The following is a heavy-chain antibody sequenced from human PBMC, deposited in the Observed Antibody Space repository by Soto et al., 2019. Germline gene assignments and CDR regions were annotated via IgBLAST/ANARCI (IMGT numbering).Heavy chain of an antibody. D-gene: IGHD6-13*01. CDR3: ARGSSIAAAGTNYYYGMDV. V-gene: IGHV1-69*13. Sequence: GASVKVSCKASGYTFTSYGISWVRQAPGQGLEWMGGISPIFGTANYAQKFQGRVTITADESTSTAYMELSSLRSEDTAVYYCARGSSIAAAGTNYYYGMDVWGQGTTVTVSS. J-gene: IGHJ6*02. CDR2: ISPIFGTA. CDR1: GYTFTSYG.